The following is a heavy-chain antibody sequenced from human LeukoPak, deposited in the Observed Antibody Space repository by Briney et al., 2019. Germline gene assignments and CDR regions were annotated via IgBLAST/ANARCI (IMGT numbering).Heavy chain of an antibody. CDR1: GYTFTSYN. J-gene: IGHJ6*03. V-gene: IGHV1-8*01. D-gene: IGHD3-10*01. CDR3: AIRYGSGEKYYYSYYMFV. Sequence: ASEKVSRKASGYTFTSYNINWVRQATRQEIEWMGWMNPNSGSAGYAQKFQGRVAMTRNTSISTAYMELSSLRSEATAVYYCAIRYGSGEKYYYSYYMFVWGTGNTVTASS. CDR2: MNPNSGSA.